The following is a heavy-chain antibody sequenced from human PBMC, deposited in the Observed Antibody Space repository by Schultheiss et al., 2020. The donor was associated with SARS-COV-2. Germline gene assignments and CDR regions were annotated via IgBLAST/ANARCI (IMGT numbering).Heavy chain of an antibody. Sequence: GESLKISCAASGFIFSSYVMYWVRQAPGKGLEWVAVISYDGSNKYYADSVKGRFTISRDNSKNTLYLQMNSLRAEDTAVYYCARDLSVRRYFDWLQGLSAPGYWGQGTLVTVSS. CDR3: ARDLSVRRYFDWLQGLSAPGY. CDR1: GFIFSSYV. V-gene: IGHV3-30*01. J-gene: IGHJ4*02. CDR2: ISYDGSNK. D-gene: IGHD3-9*01.